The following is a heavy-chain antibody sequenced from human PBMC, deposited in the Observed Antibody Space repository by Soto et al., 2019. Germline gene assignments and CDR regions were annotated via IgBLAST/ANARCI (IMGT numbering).Heavy chain of an antibody. CDR3: ARGLLGVVVVVITTAFDI. J-gene: IGHJ3*02. CDR1: GGSFSGYY. CDR2: INHSGST. D-gene: IGHD3-22*01. Sequence: SETLSLTCAVYGGSFSGYYWSWIRQPPGKGLEWIGEINHSGSTNYNPSLKSRVTISVDTSKNQFSLKLSSVTAADTAVYYCARGLLGVVVVVITTAFDIWGQGTIVTGSS. V-gene: IGHV4-34*01.